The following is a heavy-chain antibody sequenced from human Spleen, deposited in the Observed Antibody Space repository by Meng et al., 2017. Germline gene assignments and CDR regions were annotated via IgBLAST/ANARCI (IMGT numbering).Heavy chain of an antibody. D-gene: IGHD5-24*01. CDR2: ICGSGGST. J-gene: IGHJ4*02. Sequence: GESLKISCAASGFTFSSYAMSWVRQAPGKGLEWVSVICGSGGSTYYADSVKGRFTISRDNSKNTLYLQMNSLRAEDTAVYYCLNGPQESPRWLQPSAYHWSWYWGQGTLVTVSS. CDR3: LNGPQESPRWLQPSAYHWSWY. CDR1: GFTFSSYA. V-gene: IGHV3-23*01.